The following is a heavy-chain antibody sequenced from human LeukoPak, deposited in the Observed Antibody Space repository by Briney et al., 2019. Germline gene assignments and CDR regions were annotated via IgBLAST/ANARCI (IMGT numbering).Heavy chain of an antibody. Sequence: ASVKVSCKASGYTFTSYGISWVRQAPGQGLEWMGWINAYNGNTNYAQKLQGRVTMTTDTSTSTAYMELRSLRSDDTVLYYCARAGRVEYYDILTGYSPKPFDYWVQGTLVTVSS. CDR3: ARAGRVEYYDILTGYSPKPFDY. J-gene: IGHJ4*02. CDR1: GYTFTSYG. V-gene: IGHV1-18*01. D-gene: IGHD3-9*01. CDR2: INAYNGNT.